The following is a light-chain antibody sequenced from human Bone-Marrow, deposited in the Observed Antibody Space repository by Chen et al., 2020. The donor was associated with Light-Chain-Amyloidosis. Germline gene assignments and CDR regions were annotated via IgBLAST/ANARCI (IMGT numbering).Light chain of an antibody. V-gene: IGLV2-23*01. CDR1: SSDVGSYNL. Sequence: QSALTQPASVSGSPGQSITLSCPGTSSDVGSYNLVSWYQHHPGKGPKLLIYEGTKRPSGVSNRFSGSKSGNTASLTISGLQAEDEADYYCCSDAGTSTYVLFGGGTKLTVL. CDR3: CSDAGTSTYVL. CDR2: EGT. J-gene: IGLJ3*02.